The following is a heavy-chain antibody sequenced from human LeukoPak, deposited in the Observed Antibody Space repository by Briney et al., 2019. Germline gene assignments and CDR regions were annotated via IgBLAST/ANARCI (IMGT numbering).Heavy chain of an antibody. CDR2: IYSGGST. Sequence: GGSLRLSRAASGFTVSSNHMSWVRQAPGKGLEWVSVIYSGGSTDYADSEKGRFTISRDNLKNTLYLQMNSLRAEDTAVYYCARGPAGYNWGQGTLVTFSS. CDR3: ARGPAGYN. D-gene: IGHD1-1*01. CDR1: GFTVSSNH. V-gene: IGHV3-53*01. J-gene: IGHJ4*02.